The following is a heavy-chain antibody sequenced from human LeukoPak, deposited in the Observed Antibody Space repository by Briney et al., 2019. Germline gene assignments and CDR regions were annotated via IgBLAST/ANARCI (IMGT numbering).Heavy chain of an antibody. J-gene: IGHJ4*02. D-gene: IGHD5-12*01. CDR2: ISYDGSNK. Sequence: GGSLRLSCAASGFTFSSYGMHWVRQAPGKGLEWVAVISYDGSNKYYADSVKGRFTISRDNSKNTLYLQMNSLRAEDTAVYYCASAVSGYNTHFDYWGQGTLVTVSS. CDR3: ASAVSGYNTHFDY. CDR1: GFTFSSYG. V-gene: IGHV3-30*03.